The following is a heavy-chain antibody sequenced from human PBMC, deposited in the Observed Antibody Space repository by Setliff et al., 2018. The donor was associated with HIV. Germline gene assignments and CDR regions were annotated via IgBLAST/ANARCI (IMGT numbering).Heavy chain of an antibody. CDR3: AVDTAMVRGMDV. D-gene: IGHD5-18*01. J-gene: IGHJ6*02. V-gene: IGHV1-69*05. CDR1: GGTFSSYA. Sequence: SVKVSCKASGGTFSSYAISWVRQAPGQGLEWMGGIIPIFGTANYAQKFQGRVTITTDESTSTVYMELSSLRSEDTAVYYCAVDTAMVRGMDVWGQGTTVTVSS. CDR2: IIPIFGTA.